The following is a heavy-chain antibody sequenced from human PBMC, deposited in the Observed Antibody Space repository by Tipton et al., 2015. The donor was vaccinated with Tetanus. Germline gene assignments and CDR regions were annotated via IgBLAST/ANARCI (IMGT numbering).Heavy chain of an antibody. J-gene: IGHJ5*02. D-gene: IGHD3-22*01. CDR1: DSIASHSY. CDR2: LYSDGRT. V-gene: IGHV3-53*01. CDR3: AKYSLNSQYYGTSGYRTFDP. Sequence: SLRLSCAVSDSIASHSYVTWVRQAPGKGLEWVSVLYSDGRTDYADSVRGRFTIIRDNSKNTLSLQMNSLRAEDTAIYYCAKYSLNSQYYGTSGYRTFDPWGQGTLVTVSS.